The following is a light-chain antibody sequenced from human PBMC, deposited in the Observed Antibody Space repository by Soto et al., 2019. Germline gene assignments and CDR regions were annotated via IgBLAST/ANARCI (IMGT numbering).Light chain of an antibody. Sequence: DIQMTQSPSTLSASVGDRVTITCRASQSISSWLAWYQQKPGKAPKILIYDASSLERGVPSRFSGSGSGTDLTLTISSLQPEDFATYYCQQSYSTPWTFGQGTKVDIK. CDR2: DAS. CDR3: QQSYSTPWT. V-gene: IGKV1-5*01. J-gene: IGKJ1*01. CDR1: QSISSW.